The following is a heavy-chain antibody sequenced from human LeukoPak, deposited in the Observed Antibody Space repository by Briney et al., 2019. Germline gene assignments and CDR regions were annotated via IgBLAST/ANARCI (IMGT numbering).Heavy chain of an antibody. CDR2: IIPIFGTA. D-gene: IGHD3-22*01. V-gene: IGHV1-69*13. CDR1: GYTFTSYG. J-gene: IGHJ4*02. CDR3: ARWHYDSSGYL. Sequence: GASVKVSCKASGYTFTSYGITWMRQAPGQGLEWMGGIIPIFGTANYAQKFQGRVTITADESTSTAYMELSSLRSEDTAVYYCARWHYDSSGYLWGQGTLVTVSS.